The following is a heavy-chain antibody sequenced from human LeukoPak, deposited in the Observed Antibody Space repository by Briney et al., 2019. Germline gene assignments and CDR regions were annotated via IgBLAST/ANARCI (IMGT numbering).Heavy chain of an antibody. CDR1: GGSISSYH. CDR3: ARDSHVDTAMVNSFDP. D-gene: IGHD5-18*01. Sequence: PSETLSLTCTVSGGSISSYHWSWIRQPAGKGLEWIGRIYTSGSTNYNPSLKSRVTMSVDTSKNQFSLKLSSVTAADTAVYYCARDSHVDTAMVNSFDPWGQGTLVTVSS. CDR2: IYTSGST. V-gene: IGHV4-4*07. J-gene: IGHJ5*02.